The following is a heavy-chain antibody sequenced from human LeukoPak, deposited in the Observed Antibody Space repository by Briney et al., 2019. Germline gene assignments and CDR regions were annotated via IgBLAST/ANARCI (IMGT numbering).Heavy chain of an antibody. CDR2: VHLSGAT. V-gene: IGHV4-4*02. CDR1: GGSITTTNW. D-gene: IGHD1-26*01. CDR3: TRESGAFSPFGF. Sequence: SGTLSLTCAVSGGSITTTNWWSWVRQPPGKGLEWIGEVHLSGATNYNPSLESRVSMSIDKSKDHLSLEVTSVTAADTAIYYCTRESGAFSPFGFWGQGTLLTVSS. J-gene: IGHJ4*02.